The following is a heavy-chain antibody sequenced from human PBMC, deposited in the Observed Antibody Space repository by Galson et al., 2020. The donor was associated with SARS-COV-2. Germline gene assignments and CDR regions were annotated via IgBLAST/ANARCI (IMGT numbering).Heavy chain of an antibody. CDR3: ATGRSGSYSDALYFDP. V-gene: IGHV1-24*01. J-gene: IGHJ4*02. CDR2: FDPEDGET. CDR1: GYTLTELS. Sequence: ASVTVSCKVSGYTLTELSPHWVRPTPATGIEWMGGFDPEDGETIYPQKFQGRVTMTEDTSTDTAYMELSSLRSEDTAVYYCATGRSGSYSDALYFDPWGQGTLVTVSS. D-gene: IGHD3-10*01.